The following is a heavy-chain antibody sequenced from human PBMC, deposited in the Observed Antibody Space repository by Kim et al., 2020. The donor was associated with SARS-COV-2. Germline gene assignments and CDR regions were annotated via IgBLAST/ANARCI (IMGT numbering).Heavy chain of an antibody. J-gene: IGHJ6*02. CDR2: IYYSGST. CDR1: GGSISSSSYY. Sequence: SETLSLTCTVSGGSISSSSYYWGWIRQPPGKGLEWIGSIYYSGSTYYNPSLKSRVTISVDTSKNQFSLKLSSVTAADTAVYYCARHVFPEPDYYDSSGPPYYGMDVWGQGTTVTVSS. CDR3: ARHVFPEPDYYDSSGPPYYGMDV. V-gene: IGHV4-39*01. D-gene: IGHD3-22*01.